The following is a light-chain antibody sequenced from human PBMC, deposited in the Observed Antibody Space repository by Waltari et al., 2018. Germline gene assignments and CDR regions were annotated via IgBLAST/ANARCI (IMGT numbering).Light chain of an antibody. Sequence: QSVLTPAPSASGTPGHTVTISCSGRTSTIVSRFVHWYKLVAGVAPKHLIYKNERRPSGVPDRFSGSKSGSSASLAITGLRSEDEADYYCATWDDSLSGPVFGGGTKLTVL. CDR1: TSTIVSRF. CDR3: ATWDDSLSGPV. V-gene: IGLV1-47*01. J-gene: IGLJ3*02. CDR2: KNE.